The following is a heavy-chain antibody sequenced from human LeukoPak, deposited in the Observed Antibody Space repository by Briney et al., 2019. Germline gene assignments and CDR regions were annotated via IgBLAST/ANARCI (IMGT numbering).Heavy chain of an antibody. Sequence: GGSLRLSCAASGFIFSTYAMSWVRQAPGKGLEWVSVIGGSDGSTYYADSVKGRFTISRDNSKNTLYLQMNSLRAEDTAVYYCAKVSVVVVIKALDYWGQGTLVTVSS. J-gene: IGHJ4*02. V-gene: IGHV3-23*01. CDR2: IGGSDGST. D-gene: IGHD3-22*01. CDR3: AKVSVVVVIKALDY. CDR1: GFIFSTYA.